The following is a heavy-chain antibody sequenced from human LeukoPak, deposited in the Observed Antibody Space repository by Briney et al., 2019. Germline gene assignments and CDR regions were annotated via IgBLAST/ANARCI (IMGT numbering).Heavy chain of an antibody. Sequence: PSETLSLTCTVSGGSISSSSYYWGWIRQPPGKGLEWIGSIYYSGSTYYNPSLKSRVTISVDTSKNQFSLKLSSVTAADTAVYYCARRSDGFNRRARSCWNYWGQGTLVTVSS. CDR1: GGSISSSSYY. J-gene: IGHJ4*02. D-gene: IGHD2-15*01. V-gene: IGHV4-39*07. CDR2: IYYSGST. CDR3: ARRSDGFNRRARSCWNY.